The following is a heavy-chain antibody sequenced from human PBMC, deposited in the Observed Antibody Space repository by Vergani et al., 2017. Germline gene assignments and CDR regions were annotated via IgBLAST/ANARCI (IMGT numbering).Heavy chain of an antibody. J-gene: IGHJ4*02. CDR1: GFTFRIYG. CDR2: IRYDGTKR. Sequence: QVQLVESGGGVVQPGGSLRLSCIASGFTFRIYGMHWVRQAPGKGLEWVAFIRYDGTKRFYGDSVKGRFTISRDNSQTTVFLQMNSLRADDSAVYYCARGFCSSISCPEGAGLDHWGQGVQVIVSS. D-gene: IGHD2-2*01. V-gene: IGHV3-30*02. CDR3: ARGFCSSISCPEGAGLDH.